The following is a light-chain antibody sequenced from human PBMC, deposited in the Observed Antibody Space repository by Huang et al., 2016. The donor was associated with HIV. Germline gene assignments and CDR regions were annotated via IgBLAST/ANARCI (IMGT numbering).Light chain of an antibody. J-gene: IGKJ4*01. CDR1: QSISSN. Sequence: EILMTQSPATLSVSPGERATLSCRANQSISSNLAWYQQRLGQAPRLLIFGASTRATGFPARFSGSGSGTDFTLTIGSLQSEDFAIYYCQLYNNWPLTFGGGTKVEI. V-gene: IGKV3-15*01. CDR3: QLYNNWPLT. CDR2: GAS.